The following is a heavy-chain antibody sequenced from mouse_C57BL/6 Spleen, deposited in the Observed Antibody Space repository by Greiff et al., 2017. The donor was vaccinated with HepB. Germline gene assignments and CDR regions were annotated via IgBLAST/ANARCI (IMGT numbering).Heavy chain of an antibody. CDR1: GYTFTSYW. J-gene: IGHJ4*01. CDR3: AMDGSSYVYAMDY. V-gene: IGHV1-64*01. Sequence: QVHVKQPGAELVKPGASVKLSCKASGYTFTSYWMHWVKQRPGQGLEWIGMIHPNSGSTNYNEKFKSKATLTVDKSSSTAYMQLSSLTSEDSAVYYCAMDGSSYVYAMDYWGQGTSVTVSS. CDR2: IHPNSGST. D-gene: IGHD1-1*01.